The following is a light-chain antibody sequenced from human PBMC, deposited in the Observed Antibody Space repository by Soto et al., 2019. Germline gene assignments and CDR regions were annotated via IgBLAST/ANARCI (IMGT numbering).Light chain of an antibody. Sequence: QSVLTQPRSVSGSPGQSVTISCTGTSSDVGGYNYVSWYQQHPGKAPKLMIYDVSKRPSGVPDRFSCSKSGNTASLTISALQAEDEADYYCCSYAGSYTYNYVFGTGTKVTVL. CDR3: CSYAGSYTYNYV. CDR1: SSDVGGYNY. V-gene: IGLV2-11*01. J-gene: IGLJ1*01. CDR2: DVS.